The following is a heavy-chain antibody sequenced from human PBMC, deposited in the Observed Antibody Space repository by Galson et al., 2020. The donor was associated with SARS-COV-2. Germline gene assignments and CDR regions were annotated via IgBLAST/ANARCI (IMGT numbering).Heavy chain of an antibody. CDR1: GFTFKDYW. D-gene: IGHD6-19*01. V-gene: IGHV3-7*01. J-gene: IGHJ4*02. CDR2: IKGDRSET. CDR3: TREGWQGGY. Sequence: GGSLRLSCAVSGFTFKDYWMSWVRQAPGKGLEWVANIKGDRSETNYVDSVKGRFSISRDNAVDSLYLQMNSLRVEDTAVYYCTREGWQGGYWGQGTRVTVSS.